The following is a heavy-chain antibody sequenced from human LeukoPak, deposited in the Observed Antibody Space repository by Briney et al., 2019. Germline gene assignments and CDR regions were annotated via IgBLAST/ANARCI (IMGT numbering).Heavy chain of an antibody. Sequence: ASVQVSCKASGYTFTSYYMHWVRQAPGQGLEWMGIINPSGGSTSYAQKFQGRVTMTRDTSTSTVYMELSSLRSEDAAVYYCARALHSTTTLYYFDYWGQGTLVTVSS. V-gene: IGHV1-46*01. D-gene: IGHD4-11*01. J-gene: IGHJ4*02. CDR1: GYTFTSYY. CDR3: ARALHSTTTLYYFDY. CDR2: INPSGGST.